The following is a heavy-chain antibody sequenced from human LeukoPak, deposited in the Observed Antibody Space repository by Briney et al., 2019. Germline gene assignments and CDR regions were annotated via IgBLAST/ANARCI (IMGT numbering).Heavy chain of an antibody. V-gene: IGHV4-4*07. CDR1: GGSISSQY. Sequence: SETLSLTCSVSGGSISSQYWSWIRQPAGKGLEWIGRIYTSGNTNYNPSLKSRVTMSIDTSKKQFSLKLNSATAADTAVYYCGRDGVNYDRSMGPFDPWGQGTLVTVSS. CDR3: GRDGVNYDRSMGPFDP. CDR2: IYTSGNT. D-gene: IGHD3-9*01. J-gene: IGHJ5*02.